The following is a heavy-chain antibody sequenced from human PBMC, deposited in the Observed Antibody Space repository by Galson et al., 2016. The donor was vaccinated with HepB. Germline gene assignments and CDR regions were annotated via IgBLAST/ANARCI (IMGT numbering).Heavy chain of an antibody. CDR3: VLQGFATDVYYNPFDY. D-gene: IGHD3-10*01. J-gene: IGHJ4*02. Sequence: SLRLSCAASGFVLSRYVVNWVRQGPGLGLEWLSYTSEDGATVYYADSVKGRFTISRDNGENAASLQMNSLTVGDTGIYYCVLQGFATDVYYNPFDYWGQGTRVTVSS. CDR1: GFVLSRYV. V-gene: IGHV3-48*03. CDR2: TSEDGATV.